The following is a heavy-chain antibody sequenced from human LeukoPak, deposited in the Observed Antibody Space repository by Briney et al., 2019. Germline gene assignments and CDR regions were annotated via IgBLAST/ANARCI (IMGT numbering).Heavy chain of an antibody. J-gene: IGHJ3*02. V-gene: IGHV3-64D*06. D-gene: IGHD3-9*01. CDR3: VKSAGFDWLSPLDAFDI. CDR1: GFTFSRYA. CDR2: ISSSGGST. Sequence: GGSLRLSCSASGFTFSRYAMHWVRQAPGKGLEYVSAISSSGGSTYYADSVKGRFTISRDNSKDTLYLQMSSLRAEDTTVYHCVKSAGFDWLSPLDAFDIWGQGTMVTVSS.